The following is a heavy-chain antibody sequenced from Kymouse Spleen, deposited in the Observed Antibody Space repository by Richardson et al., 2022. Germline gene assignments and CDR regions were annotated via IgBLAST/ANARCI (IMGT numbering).Heavy chain of an antibody. CDR3: ARYSSSSYYYYGMDV. Sequence: QVQLVESGGGVVQPGRSLRLSCAASGFTFSSYGMHWVRQAPGKGLEWVAVIWYDGSNKYYADSVKGRFTISRDNSKNTLYLQMNSLRAEDTAVYYCARYSSSSYYYYGMDVWGQGTTVTVSS. CDR2: IWYDGSNK. CDR1: GFTFSSYG. V-gene: IGHV3-33*01. J-gene: IGHJ6*02. D-gene: IGHD6-6*01.